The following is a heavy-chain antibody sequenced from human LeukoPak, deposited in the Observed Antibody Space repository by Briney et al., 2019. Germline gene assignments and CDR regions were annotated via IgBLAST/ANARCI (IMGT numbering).Heavy chain of an antibody. J-gene: IGHJ4*02. CDR1: GGSISSYY. V-gene: IGHV4-59*01. CDR3: ARGKGIAAV. CDR2: IYYSGST. D-gene: IGHD6-13*01. Sequence: SETLSLTCTVSGGSISSYYWSWIRQPPGKGLEWIGYIYYSGSTNYNPSLKSRVTISVDTSKNQFSLKLSSVTAADTAVYYCARGKGIAAVWGQGTLVTVSS.